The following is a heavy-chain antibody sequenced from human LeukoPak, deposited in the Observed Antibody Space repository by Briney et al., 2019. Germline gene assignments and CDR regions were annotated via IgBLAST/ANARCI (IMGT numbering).Heavy chain of an antibody. J-gene: IGHJ6*02. CDR3: AKDLGYSSSYGMDV. V-gene: IGHV3-23*01. Sequence: GGSLRLSCAASGFTFNSYAMSWVRQAQGKGLEWVSAITGSGGSTYYADSVKGRFTISRDNSKNTRYLQMNSLRAEDTAVYYYAKDLGYSSSYGMDVWGQGTTVTVSS. D-gene: IGHD6-19*01. CDR2: ITGSGGST. CDR1: GFTFNSYA.